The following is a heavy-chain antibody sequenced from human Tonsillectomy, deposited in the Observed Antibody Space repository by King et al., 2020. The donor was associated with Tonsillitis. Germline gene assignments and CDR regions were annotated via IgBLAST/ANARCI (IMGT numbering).Heavy chain of an antibody. CDR3: AHSSSALWGGNSYYYYGMDV. Sequence: ITLKESGPTLVKPTQTLTLTCTFSGFSLSTSGVGVGWIRQPPGKALEWLALIYWNDDKRYSPSLKSRLTITKDTSKNQVVLTMTNMDPVDTATYYCAHSSSALWGGNSYYYYGMDVWGQGTTVTVSS. CDR2: IYWNDDK. D-gene: IGHD4-23*01. CDR1: GFSLSTSGVG. V-gene: IGHV2-5*01. J-gene: IGHJ6*02.